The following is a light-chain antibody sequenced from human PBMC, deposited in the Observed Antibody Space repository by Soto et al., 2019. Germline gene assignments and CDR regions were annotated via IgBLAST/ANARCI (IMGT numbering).Light chain of an antibody. CDR2: EVT. J-gene: IGLJ2*01. CDR3: SSYAGSDNLA. Sequence: QSALTQPPSASGSPGQSVTISCTGTSSDVGGYNYVSWYQQHPGKAPKLIIYEVTKRPSGVPDGFSGSKSGNTASLTVSGLHTDDEADYYCSSYAGSDNLAFGGGTKVTVL. V-gene: IGLV2-8*01. CDR1: SSDVGGYNY.